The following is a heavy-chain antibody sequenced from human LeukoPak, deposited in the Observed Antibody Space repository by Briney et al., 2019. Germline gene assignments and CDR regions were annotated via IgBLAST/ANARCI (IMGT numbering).Heavy chain of an antibody. V-gene: IGHV3-33*01. Sequence: GRSLRLSCAASGFTFSSYGMHWVRQAPGKGLEWVAVIWYDGSNKYYADSVKGRFTISRDNSKNTLYLQMNSLRAEDTAVYYCARDGVQLWLRPLSEFDYWGQGTLVTVSS. J-gene: IGHJ4*02. D-gene: IGHD5-18*01. CDR2: IWYDGSNK. CDR1: GFTFSSYG. CDR3: ARDGVQLWLRPLSEFDY.